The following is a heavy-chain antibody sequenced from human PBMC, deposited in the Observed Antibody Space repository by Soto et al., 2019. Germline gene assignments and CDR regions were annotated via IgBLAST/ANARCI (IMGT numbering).Heavy chain of an antibody. CDR3: ARGSIAAPVRILYFDY. V-gene: IGHV3-74*01. CDR2: INSDGSST. CDR1: GFTFSSYW. D-gene: IGHD6-6*01. Sequence: GGSLRLSCAASGFTFSSYWMHWVRQAPGKGLVWVSRINSDGSSTSYADSVKGRFTISRDNAKNTLYLQMNSLRAKDTSVYYCARGSIAAPVRILYFDYWGQGTLVTVSS. J-gene: IGHJ4*02.